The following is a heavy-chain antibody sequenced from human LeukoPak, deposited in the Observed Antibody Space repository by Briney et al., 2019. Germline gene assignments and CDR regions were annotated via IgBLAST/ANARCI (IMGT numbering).Heavy chain of an antibody. CDR2: ISSSGSTI. Sequence: GGSLRLSCAASGFTFSDYYMSWIRQAPGKGLEWVSYISSSGSTIYYADSVKGRFTISRDNAKNSLYLQMNSLRAEDTAVYYCARAYSYDSSGYDAFDIWGQGTMVTVSS. D-gene: IGHD3-22*01. J-gene: IGHJ3*02. CDR3: ARAYSYDSSGYDAFDI. CDR1: GFTFSDYY. V-gene: IGHV3-11*01.